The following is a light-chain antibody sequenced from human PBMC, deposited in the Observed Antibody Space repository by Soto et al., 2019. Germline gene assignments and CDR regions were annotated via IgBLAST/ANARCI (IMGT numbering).Light chain of an antibody. J-gene: IGLJ2*01. Sequence: QSALTQPASVSGSPGQSITISCTGSSSDVGGYNYVSWYQQHPGKAPKLMIYEVSNRPSGISNRFSGSKSGNTAFLTLSGLQAEDEADYYCSSYTSSSTLVFGGGTKLTVL. CDR2: EVS. CDR3: SSYTSSSTLV. V-gene: IGLV2-14*01. CDR1: SSDVGGYNY.